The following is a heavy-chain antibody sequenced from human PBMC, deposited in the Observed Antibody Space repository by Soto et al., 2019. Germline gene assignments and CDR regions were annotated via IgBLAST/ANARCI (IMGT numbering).Heavy chain of an antibody. V-gene: IGHV1-18*01. CDR2: ISAYNGNT. CDR3: ARANYDILTGYPLYFDY. Sequence: ASVKVSCKASGYTFTSYGIIWVRQAPGQGLEWMGWISAYNGNTNYAQKFQGRVTITADKSTSTAYMELSSLRSEDTAVYYCARANYDILTGYPLYFDYWGQGTLVTVSS. D-gene: IGHD3-9*01. CDR1: GYTFTSYG. J-gene: IGHJ4*02.